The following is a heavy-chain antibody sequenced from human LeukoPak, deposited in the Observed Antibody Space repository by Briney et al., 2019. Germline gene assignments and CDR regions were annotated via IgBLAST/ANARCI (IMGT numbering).Heavy chain of an antibody. D-gene: IGHD6-19*01. J-gene: IGHJ4*02. CDR3: ARDLGIAVPLDY. CDR2: ISSGSTYK. V-gene: IGHV3-21*01. CDR1: GFTFSTYS. Sequence: GGSLRLSCAASGFTFSTYSMNWVRQVPGKGLEWVSSISSGSTYKYYADSVKGRFTISRDNAKNSLYLQMNSLRAEDTAVYYCARDLGIAVPLDYWGQGTLVTVSS.